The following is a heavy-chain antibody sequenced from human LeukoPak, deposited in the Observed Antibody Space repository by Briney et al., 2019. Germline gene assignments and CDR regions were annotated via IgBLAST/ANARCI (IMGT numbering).Heavy chain of an antibody. V-gene: IGHV4-59*01. J-gene: IGHJ4*02. CDR3: ATGYSSGWYAIDY. Sequence: SETLSLTCTVSGGSISSYYWSWIRQPPGKGLEWIGYIYYSGSTNYNPSLKSRVTTSVDTSKNQFSLKLSSVTAADTAVYYCATGYSSGWYAIDYWGQGTLVTVSS. CDR2: IYYSGST. D-gene: IGHD6-19*01. CDR1: GGSISSYY.